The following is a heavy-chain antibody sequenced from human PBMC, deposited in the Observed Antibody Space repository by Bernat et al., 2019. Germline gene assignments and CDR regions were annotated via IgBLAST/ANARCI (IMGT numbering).Heavy chain of an antibody. V-gene: IGHV3-21*01. CDR3: ARNYDVLSGYYNAFDI. J-gene: IGHJ3*02. CDR1: GFTFSCYS. Sequence: EVQLVESGGGLVRPGGSLRLSCAASGFTFSCYSMNWVRQAPGEGLEWVASISSSSTYIYYADSVMGRFTISRDNAKNSLYLQMSSLRAEDTAVYYCARNYDVLSGYYNAFDIWGQGTMVTVSS. CDR2: ISSSSTYI. D-gene: IGHD3-9*01.